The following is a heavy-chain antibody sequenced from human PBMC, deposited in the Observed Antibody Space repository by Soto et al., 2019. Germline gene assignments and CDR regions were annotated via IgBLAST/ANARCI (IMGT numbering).Heavy chain of an antibody. CDR2: ISSSSSYT. CDR3: ARGPLDGYRFGVVPYFDY. D-gene: IGHD3-3*01. V-gene: IGHV3-11*06. CDR1: GFTFSDYY. Sequence: PGGSLRLSCAASGFTFSDYYMSWIRQAPGKGLEWVSYISSSSSYTNYADSVKGRFTISRDNAKNSLYLQMNSLRAEDTAVYYCARGPLDGYRFGVVPYFDYWGQGTLVTVSS. J-gene: IGHJ4*02.